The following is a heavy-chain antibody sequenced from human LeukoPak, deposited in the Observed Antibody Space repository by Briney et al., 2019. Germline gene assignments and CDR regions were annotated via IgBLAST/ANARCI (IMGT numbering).Heavy chain of an antibody. CDR3: ARDGEHDAFDI. CDR2: IWYDGSNK. J-gene: IGHJ3*02. CDR1: GFTFSSYG. V-gene: IGHV3-33*01. Sequence: PGRSLRLSCAASGFTFSSYGMHWVRQAPGKGLEWVAVIWYDGSNKYYADSVKGRFTISRDNSKNTLYLQMNSLRAEDTAVYYCARDGEHDAFDIWGQGTMATVSS.